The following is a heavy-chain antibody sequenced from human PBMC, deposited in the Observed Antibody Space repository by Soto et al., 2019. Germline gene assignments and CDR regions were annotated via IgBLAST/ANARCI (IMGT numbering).Heavy chain of an antibody. CDR3: ARIVTGSFDY. Sequence: PGGSLRLSCAASGFTFSDYYMNWIRQAPGKGLEWVSYISRGGNTIFYTDSVKGRFTISRDNAENSLYLQMNSLRAEDTAVYYCARIVTGSFDYWGRGTLVTVSS. D-gene: IGHD3-16*02. V-gene: IGHV3-11*01. J-gene: IGHJ4*02. CDR1: GFTFSDYY. CDR2: ISRGGNTI.